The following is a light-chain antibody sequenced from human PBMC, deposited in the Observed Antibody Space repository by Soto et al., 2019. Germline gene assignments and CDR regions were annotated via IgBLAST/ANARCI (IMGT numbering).Light chain of an antibody. CDR3: QQGGNWPLT. Sequence: EIVLTQSPATLSLSPGEGATVSCRASQSVSSHLAWYHQKRGQAPRLLIYDASSRASVIPARFRGRGCGTDFTLTISYLEPEDVAIYYWQQGGNWPLTFGQGTRLEIK. J-gene: IGKJ5*01. CDR1: QSVSSH. V-gene: IGKV3-11*01. CDR2: DAS.